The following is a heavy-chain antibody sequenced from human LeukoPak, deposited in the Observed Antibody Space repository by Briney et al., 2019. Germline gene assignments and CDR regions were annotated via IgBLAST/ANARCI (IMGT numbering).Heavy chain of an antibody. CDR1: GFSFSNSG. CDR3: VKDGEWTFDV. J-gene: IGHJ3*01. V-gene: IGHV3-30*02. Sequence: GGSLRLSCAASGFSFSNSGMHWVRQAPGKGLEWVAFIGQDGTTKYYVDSVKGRFTIPGDNPKKMAYLQMNNLRAEDTAIYYCVKDGEWTFDVWGQGTMVTVSS. CDR2: IGQDGTTK. D-gene: IGHD3-3*01.